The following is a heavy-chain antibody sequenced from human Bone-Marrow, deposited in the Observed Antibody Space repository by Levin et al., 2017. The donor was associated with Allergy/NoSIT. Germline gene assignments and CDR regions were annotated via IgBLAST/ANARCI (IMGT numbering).Heavy chain of an antibody. J-gene: IGHJ4*02. CDR2: ISYDGSNK. CDR3: AKPPAAGYDSSGYLLYFDY. Sequence: GESLKISCAASGFTFSSYGMHWVRQAPGKGLEWVAVISYDGSNKYYADSVKGRFTISRDNSKNTLYLQMNSLRAEDTAVYYCAKPPAAGYDSSGYLLYFDYWGQGTLVTVSS. D-gene: IGHD3-22*01. CDR1: GFTFSSYG. V-gene: IGHV3-30*18.